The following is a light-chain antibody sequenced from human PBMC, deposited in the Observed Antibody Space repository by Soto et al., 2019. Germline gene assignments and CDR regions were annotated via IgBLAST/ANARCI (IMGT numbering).Light chain of an antibody. J-gene: IGKJ3*01. Sequence: EIVLTQSPGTLSLSPGERATLSCRASQSVSSSYLAWYQQKPGQAPRLLIYGASSRATGIPDRFSGSGSGTDFTLTISRLAPEDFAVYYCQQYSTSPFTFGPGTKVDIK. V-gene: IGKV3-20*01. CDR2: GAS. CDR1: QSVSSSY. CDR3: QQYSTSPFT.